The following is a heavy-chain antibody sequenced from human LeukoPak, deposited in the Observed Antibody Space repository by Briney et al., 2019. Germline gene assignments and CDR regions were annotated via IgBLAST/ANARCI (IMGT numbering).Heavy chain of an antibody. D-gene: IGHD6-19*01. CDR1: GYTFPSYG. J-gene: IGHJ4*02. V-gene: IGHV1-18*01. CDR2: ISAYNGNT. Sequence: ASVKVSCKASGYTFPSYGISWVRQAPGQGREWMGWISAYNGNTNYAQKLQGRVTMTTDTSTSTAYMELRSLRSDDTAVYYCASGRYSSGCPDYWGQGTLVTVSS. CDR3: ASGRYSSGCPDY.